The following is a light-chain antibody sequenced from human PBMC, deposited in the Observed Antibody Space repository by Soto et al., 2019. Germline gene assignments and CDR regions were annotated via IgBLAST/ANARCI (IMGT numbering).Light chain of an antibody. Sequence: DIQMTQSPSTLSGSVGDRVTITCRASQTISSWLAWYQQKPGKAPKLLIYKASSLDSGVPSRFSGSGSGTEFTLTISSLQPDDFATYYCQQYKSFSLTFGGGTKVDIK. J-gene: IGKJ4*02. CDR2: KAS. CDR3: QQYKSFSLT. V-gene: IGKV1-5*03. CDR1: QTISSW.